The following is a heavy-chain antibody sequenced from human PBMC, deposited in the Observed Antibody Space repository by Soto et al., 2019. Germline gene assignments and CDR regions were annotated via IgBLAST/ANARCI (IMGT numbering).Heavy chain of an antibody. J-gene: IGHJ4*02. CDR3: AKGVAGDDDYFDR. CDR2: INWNGDII. Sequence: EVQLVESGGGLEQPGRSLRLSCAVSGFTVEEYAMHWVRQVPGKGLEWVSGINWNGDIIAYADSVKGRFTISRDNAKNSLNLQMNSLRAEDTALYYCAKGVAGDDDYFDRWGQGTLVRVSS. CDR1: GFTVEEYA. D-gene: IGHD6-19*01. V-gene: IGHV3-9*01.